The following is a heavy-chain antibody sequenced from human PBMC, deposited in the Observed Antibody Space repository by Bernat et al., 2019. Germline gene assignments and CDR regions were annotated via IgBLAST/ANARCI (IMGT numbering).Heavy chain of an antibody. CDR1: GFTFTRSA. D-gene: IGHD2-8*02. CDR2: IVAGSGKT. CDR3: AAGDTGGYDNWFDP. Sequence: QMQLVQSGPEVKKPGTSVKVSCKASGFTFTRSAMHWVRQARGQRLESIGWIVAGSGKTNYAQKFQERVTITRDMSTATAYMELSSLRSEDTAVYYCAAGDTGGYDNWFDPWGQGTLVTVSS. J-gene: IGHJ5*02. V-gene: IGHV1-58*02.